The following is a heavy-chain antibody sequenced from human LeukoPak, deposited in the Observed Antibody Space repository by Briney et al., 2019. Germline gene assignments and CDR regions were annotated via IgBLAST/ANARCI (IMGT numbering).Heavy chain of an antibody. CDR2: INHSGST. CDR3: ARGYSGSFYAFDI. D-gene: IGHD1-26*01. CDR1: GGSFSGYY. V-gene: IGHV4-34*01. Sequence: SETLSLTCAVYGGSFSGYYWSWIRQPPGKGLEWIGEINHSGSTNYNPSLKSRVTISVDTSKNQFSLKLSSVTAADTAVYYCARGYSGSFYAFDIWGQGTMVTVSS. J-gene: IGHJ3*02.